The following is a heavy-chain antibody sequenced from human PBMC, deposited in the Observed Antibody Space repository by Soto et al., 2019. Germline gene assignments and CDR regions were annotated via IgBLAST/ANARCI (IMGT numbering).Heavy chain of an antibody. CDR1: GGSISSYY. D-gene: IGHD6-19*01. CDR2: IYYSGST. CDR3: ARSGYSSGWYAQYGMDV. Sequence: PSETLSLTCTVSGGSISSYYWSWIRQPPGKGLEWIGYIYYSGSTNYNPSLKSRVTISVDTSKNQFSLKLSSVTAADTAVYYCARSGYSSGWYAQYGMDVWGQGTTVTVS. V-gene: IGHV4-59*01. J-gene: IGHJ6*02.